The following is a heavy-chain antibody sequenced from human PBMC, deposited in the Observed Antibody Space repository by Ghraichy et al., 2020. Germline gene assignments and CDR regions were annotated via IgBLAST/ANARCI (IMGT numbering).Heavy chain of an antibody. CDR3: ARNPRDY. V-gene: IGHV4-34*01. Sequence: SETLSLTCAVYGGSFSGYYWSWIRQAPGKGLEWIGEINHSGSTNYNPSLKSRVTISVDTSKNQFSLKLSSVTAADTAVYYCARNPRDYWGQGTLVTVSS. CDR1: GGSFSGYY. J-gene: IGHJ4*02. CDR2: INHSGST.